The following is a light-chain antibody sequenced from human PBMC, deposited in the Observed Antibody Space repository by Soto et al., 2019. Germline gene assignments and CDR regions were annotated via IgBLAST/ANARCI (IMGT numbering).Light chain of an antibody. Sequence: DIQLTQSPSILSASVGDRITITCRASQSISSWLAWYQQKPGKAPKVLIYKASSLESGVPSRFSGSASGTEFTLTINSLQPDDFATYYCQQYETFGQGTKVEVK. V-gene: IGKV1-5*03. J-gene: IGKJ1*01. CDR2: KAS. CDR1: QSISSW. CDR3: QQYET.